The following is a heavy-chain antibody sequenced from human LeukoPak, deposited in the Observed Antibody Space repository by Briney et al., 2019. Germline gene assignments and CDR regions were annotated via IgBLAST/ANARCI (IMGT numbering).Heavy chain of an antibody. J-gene: IGHJ6*03. D-gene: IGHD4-17*01. CDR3: ARLAATVTKGDYYYMDV. CDR2: ITTSSSTI. CDR1: GFTYSTYS. Sequence: PGGSLRLSCAASGFTYSTYSMNWIRQAPGKGLEWVSYITTSSSTIYYADSVRGRFTISRDNAKNSLYLQMNSLRGEDTAVYYCARLAATVTKGDYYYMDVWGKGTTVTISS. V-gene: IGHV3-48*01.